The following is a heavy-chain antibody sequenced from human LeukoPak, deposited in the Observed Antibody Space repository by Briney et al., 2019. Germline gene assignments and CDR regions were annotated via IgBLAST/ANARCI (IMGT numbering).Heavy chain of an antibody. CDR1: GYTFTGYY. V-gene: IGHV1-2*02. Sequence: ASVKVSCKASGYTFTGYYIHWVRQAPGQGLEWMGWINPNSGETNSAQKFQGRVTMTGDTSISTAYMELRRATSDDTAVYYCARDRDYSNTERGFDYWGQGTLVTVSS. CDR2: INPNSGET. J-gene: IGHJ4*02. CDR3: ARDRDYSNTERGFDY. D-gene: IGHD4-11*01.